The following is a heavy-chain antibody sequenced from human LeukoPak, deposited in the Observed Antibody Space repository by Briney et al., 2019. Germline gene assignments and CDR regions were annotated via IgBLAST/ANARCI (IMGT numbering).Heavy chain of an antibody. J-gene: IGHJ5*02. CDR3: ARRYCSSRGCHKTTKVFDP. CDR2: IYYSGST. V-gene: IGHV4-59*01. Sequence: SETLSLTCTVSGGAISDYYWTWIRHPPQKELEWIGYIYYSGSTTYNPSLKSRVSISLDKSKKRLALELISVTAADTAVYYCARRYCSSRGCHKTTKVFDPRGQGTLVTVSS. D-gene: IGHD2-2*01. CDR1: GGAISDYY.